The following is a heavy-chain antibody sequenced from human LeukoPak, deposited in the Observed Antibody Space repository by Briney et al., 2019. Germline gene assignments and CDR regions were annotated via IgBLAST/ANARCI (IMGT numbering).Heavy chain of an antibody. CDR2: INHSGST. CDR3: ARRRAYCGGDCYSPTYYYYGMDV. J-gene: IGHJ6*02. Sequence: SETLSLTCAVYGVSFSGYYWSWIRQPPGKGLEWIGEINHSGSTNYNPSLKSRVTISVDTSKNQFSLKLSSVTAADTAVYYCARRRAYCGGDCYSPTYYYYGMDVWGQGTTVTVSS. CDR1: GVSFSGYY. V-gene: IGHV4-34*01. D-gene: IGHD2-21*02.